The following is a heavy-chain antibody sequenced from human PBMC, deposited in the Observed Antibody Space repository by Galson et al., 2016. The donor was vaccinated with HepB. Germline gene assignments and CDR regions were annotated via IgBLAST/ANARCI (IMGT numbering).Heavy chain of an antibody. V-gene: IGHV3-33*01. J-gene: IGHJ4*02. CDR1: GFTFKTYG. D-gene: IGHD3-22*01. CDR3: VRALADSSGFSGAH. CDR2: IWFDGSSK. Sequence: SLRLSCAASGFTFKTYGMHWVRQAPGKGPEFVAFIWFDGSSKYYGDSVKGRFTISRDNSKNTLYLQMNSVRVDDKGVYYCVRALADSSGFSGAHWGLGTLVTVSS.